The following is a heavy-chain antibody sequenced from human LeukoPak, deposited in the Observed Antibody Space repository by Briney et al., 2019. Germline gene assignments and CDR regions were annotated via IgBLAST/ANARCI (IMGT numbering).Heavy chain of an antibody. V-gene: IGHV3-7*01. Sequence: PGGSLRLSCAASGFTFSRSWMSWVRQAPGKGLEWVANIKQDGSEKYYVDSVKGRFTISRDNAKNSLYLQMNSLRAEDTTVYYCARNYYDSSPWGQGTLVTVSS. CDR1: GFTFSRSW. CDR2: IKQDGSEK. CDR3: ARNYYDSSP. D-gene: IGHD3-22*01. J-gene: IGHJ5*02.